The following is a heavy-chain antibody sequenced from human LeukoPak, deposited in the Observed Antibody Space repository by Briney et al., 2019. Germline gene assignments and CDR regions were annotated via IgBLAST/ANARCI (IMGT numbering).Heavy chain of an antibody. CDR1: GGSISSYY. J-gene: IGHJ6*02. V-gene: IGHV4-4*07. CDR2: IYTSGST. CDR3: ARDYWVTEGSYYYYYGMDV. D-gene: IGHD1-26*01. Sequence: SETLSLTCTVSGGSISSYYWSWIRQPAGKGLEWIGRIYTSGSTNYNPSLKSRVTMSVDTSKNQFSLKLSSVTAADTAVYYCARDYWVTEGSYYYYYGMDVWGQGTTVTVSS.